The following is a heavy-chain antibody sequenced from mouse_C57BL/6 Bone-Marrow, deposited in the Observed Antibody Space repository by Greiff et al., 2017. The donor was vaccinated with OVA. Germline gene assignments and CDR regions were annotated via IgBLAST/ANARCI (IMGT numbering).Heavy chain of an antibody. Sequence: EVQLQQSGPELVKPGASVKISCKASGYTFTDYYMNWVKQSHGKSLEWIGDINPNNGGTSYNQKFKGKATLTVDKSSSTAYMELRSLTSEDSAVYYCARRDYYDYDRGHFDYWGQGTTLTVSS. CDR2: INPNNGGT. D-gene: IGHD2-4*01. CDR1: GYTFTDYY. J-gene: IGHJ2*01. V-gene: IGHV1-26*01. CDR3: ARRDYYDYDRGHFDY.